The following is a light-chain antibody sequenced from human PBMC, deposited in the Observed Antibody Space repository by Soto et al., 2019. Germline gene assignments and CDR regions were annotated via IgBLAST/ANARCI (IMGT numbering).Light chain of an antibody. V-gene: IGKV3-15*01. Sequence: EIVFTPSPATPSVAPGERATPPRRASQSVSSNLAWYQQKPGQAPRLLIYGASTRATGIPARFSGSGSGTEFTLTISSLQSEDFAVYYCQQYNNWPRLTFGQGTRLEI. CDR3: QQYNNWPRLT. CDR2: GAS. CDR1: QSVSSN. J-gene: IGKJ5*01.